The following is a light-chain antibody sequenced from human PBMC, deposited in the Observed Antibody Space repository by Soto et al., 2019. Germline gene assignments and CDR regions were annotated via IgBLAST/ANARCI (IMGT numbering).Light chain of an antibody. V-gene: IGKV3-15*01. CDR2: GAY. Sequence: EIVMTQSPATLSVSPGERATLSSRASQSVSSNLAWFQLKPGQAPRLLIYGAYTRATGFPARFSGSGSGTEFTLTISSLQSEDFAVHYCQQYNNWPQTFGQGTKVDIK. J-gene: IGKJ1*01. CDR1: QSVSSN. CDR3: QQYNNWPQT.